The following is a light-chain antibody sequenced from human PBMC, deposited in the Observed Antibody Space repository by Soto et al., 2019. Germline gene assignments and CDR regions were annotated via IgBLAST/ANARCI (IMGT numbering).Light chain of an antibody. V-gene: IGKV2D-29*01. Sequence: IVMTQTQLSLSVTPGQPASISCKSSQSLLQSDGKTYLYWFLQKPGQPPQLXIYAACNRFSGVLDRFSGSGSGTEFTLKISRVEAEDVGVYYCMQSIELPRTFGQGTKVDIK. CDR3: MQSIELPRT. J-gene: IGKJ1*01. CDR1: QSLLQSDGKTY. CDR2: AAC.